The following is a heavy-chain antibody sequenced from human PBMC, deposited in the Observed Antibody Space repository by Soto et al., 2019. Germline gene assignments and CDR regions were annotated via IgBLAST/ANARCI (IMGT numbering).Heavy chain of an antibody. V-gene: IGHV3-9*01. CDR2: ISWNSGSI. J-gene: IGHJ4*02. CDR1: GFTFDDYA. Sequence: EVQLVESGGGLVQPGRSLRLSCAASGFTFDDYAMHWVRQAPGKGLEWVSGISWNSGSIGYADSVKGRFTISRDNAKNSLYLQMNSLRAEDTALYYCEKDILPGVRGVIGGFDYWGQGTLVTVSS. D-gene: IGHD3-10*01. CDR3: EKDILPGVRGVIGGFDY.